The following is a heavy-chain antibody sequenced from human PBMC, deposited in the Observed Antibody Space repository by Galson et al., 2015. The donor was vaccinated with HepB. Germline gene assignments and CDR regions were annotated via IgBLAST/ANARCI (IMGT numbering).Heavy chain of an antibody. Sequence: SVKVSCKASGYTFTSYGISWVRQAPGQGLEWMGWISAYNGNTNYAQKLQGRVTMTTGTSTSTAYMELRSLRSDDTAVYYCARDLPSESVAGSTYFDYWGQGTLVTVSS. CDR1: GYTFTSYG. J-gene: IGHJ4*02. CDR3: ARDLPSESVAGSTYFDY. V-gene: IGHV1-18*04. D-gene: IGHD6-19*01. CDR2: ISAYNGNT.